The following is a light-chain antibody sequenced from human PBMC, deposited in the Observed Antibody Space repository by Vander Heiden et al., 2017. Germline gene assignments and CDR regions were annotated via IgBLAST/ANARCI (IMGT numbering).Light chain of an antibody. J-gene: IGLJ2*01. CDR1: SGSVSTDPY. CDR2: STK. V-gene: IGLV8-61*01. Sequence: QTVVTPEPSFSVSPEGTVTLTCGLNSGSVSTDPYPSWYQQTPGQPPRTLIYSTKTRSSGVPDRFSGSILGNKAALTITGAQADEESDYYCVLYMGNGMRVFGGGTKLTV. CDR3: VLYMGNGMRV.